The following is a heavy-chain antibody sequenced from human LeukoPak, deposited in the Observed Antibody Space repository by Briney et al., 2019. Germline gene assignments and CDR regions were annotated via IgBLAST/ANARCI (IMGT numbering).Heavy chain of an antibody. V-gene: IGHV3-23*01. D-gene: IGHD4-11*01. J-gene: IGHJ4*02. CDR1: GFTFSNYA. CDR2: ISASGGSI. Sequence: GGSLRLSCAASGFTFSNYALSWVRQAPGKGLEWVSSISASGGSIYYADSVKGRFTISRDNSKNTVYLQMSSLRVEDTALYHCAKDLFDHGNYDYFGSWGQGTLVTVSS. CDR3: AKDLFDHGNYDYFGS.